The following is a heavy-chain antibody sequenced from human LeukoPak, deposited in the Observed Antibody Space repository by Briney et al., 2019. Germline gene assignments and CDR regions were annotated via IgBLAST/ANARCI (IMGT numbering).Heavy chain of an antibody. Sequence: GGSLRLSCAASGFTFSSYWMSWVRQAPGKGLEWVSAISGSGGSTYYADSVKGRFTISRDNSKNTLYLQMNSLRAEDTAVYYCANGPPKSIYAFDIWGQGTMVTVSS. D-gene: IGHD2-2*02. CDR2: ISGSGGST. J-gene: IGHJ3*02. CDR1: GFTFSSYW. V-gene: IGHV3-23*01. CDR3: ANGPPKSIYAFDI.